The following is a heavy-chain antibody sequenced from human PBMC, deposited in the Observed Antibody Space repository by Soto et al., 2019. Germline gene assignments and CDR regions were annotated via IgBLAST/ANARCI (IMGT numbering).Heavy chain of an antibody. J-gene: IGHJ6*02. CDR2: IHHRKRP. D-gene: IGHD3-9*01. CDR3: ASSRLYYDILTGYWHRSYGMDV. Sequence: PSETLSLTCAVAGDSISSDKWWSWVRQPPGRGLEWIGEIHHRKRPYCSPSLKSRITMSVEKSRNQFSLTVISMTAADTAVYYCASSRLYYDILTGYWHRSYGMDVWGQGTTVTVSS. CDR1: GDSISSDKW. V-gene: IGHV4-4*02.